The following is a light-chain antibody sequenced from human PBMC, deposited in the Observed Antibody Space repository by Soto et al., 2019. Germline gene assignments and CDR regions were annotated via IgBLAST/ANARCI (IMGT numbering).Light chain of an antibody. Sequence: EIVLAQSPATLSLSPGERATLSCRASQSVSIYLAWYQQKPGQAPRLLIYDACNRATGIPARFSGSGSGTDFTLTISSLEPEDFAVYYCQQRSNWPPITFGQGTRLEIK. CDR1: QSVSIY. CDR2: DAC. V-gene: IGKV3-11*01. CDR3: QQRSNWPPIT. J-gene: IGKJ5*01.